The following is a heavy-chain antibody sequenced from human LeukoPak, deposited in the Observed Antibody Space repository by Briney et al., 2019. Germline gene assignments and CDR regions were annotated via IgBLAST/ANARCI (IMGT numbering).Heavy chain of an antibody. V-gene: IGHV4-34*01. D-gene: IGHD5-18*01. CDR3: AGARGVSYGSFDY. CDR2: INHSGST. J-gene: IGHJ4*02. CDR1: GGSFSGYY. Sequence: PSETLSLTCAVYGGSFSGYYWSWIRQPPGKGLEWIGEINHSGSTNYNPSPKSRVTISVDTSKNQFSLKLSSVTAADTAVYYCAGARGVSYGSFDYWGQGTLVTVSS.